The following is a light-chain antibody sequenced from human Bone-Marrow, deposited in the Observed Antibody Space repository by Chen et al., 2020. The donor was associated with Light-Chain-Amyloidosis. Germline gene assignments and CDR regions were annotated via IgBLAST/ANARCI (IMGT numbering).Light chain of an antibody. J-gene: IGKJ4*01. V-gene: IGKV3-11*01. CDR1: QSVSSL. CDR2: DAS. Sequence: EIVLTQSPATLSLSPGERATLSCRASQSVSSLLAWYQHKPGQAPRLLIYDASNRATGIPARFSGSGSRTDFTLTISSLEPEDFAVDYCQQRATWPSLTFGGGTKVEIK. CDR3: QQRATWPSLT.